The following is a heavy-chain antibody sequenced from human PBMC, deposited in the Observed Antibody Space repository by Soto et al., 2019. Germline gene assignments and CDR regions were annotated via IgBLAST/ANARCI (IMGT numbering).Heavy chain of an antibody. CDR1: GFTFSSFA. CDR2: ISYDGTNK. Sequence: QVQLVESGGGVVQPGRSLRLSCAASGFTFSSFAMHWVRQAPGKGLEWVTLISYDGTNKYFADSVQGRFTVSRDNSKNTLYLEINRLTAEDTAVYYCASSVSGYTGGAFDTWGQGTVVTVSS. J-gene: IGHJ3*02. V-gene: IGHV3-30-3*01. D-gene: IGHD3-22*01. CDR3: ASSVSGYTGGAFDT.